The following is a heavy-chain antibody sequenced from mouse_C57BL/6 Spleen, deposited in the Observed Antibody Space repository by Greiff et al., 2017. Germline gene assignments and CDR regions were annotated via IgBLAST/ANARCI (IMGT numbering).Heavy chain of an antibody. V-gene: IGHV1-15*01. CDR2: IDPETGGT. J-gene: IGHJ2*01. CDR3: TRPIYGSSFDY. CDR1: GYTFTDYE. D-gene: IGHD1-1*01. Sequence: VQLQESGAELVRPGASVTLSCKASGYTFTDYEMHWVKQTPVHGLEWIGAIDPETGGTAYNQKFKGKAILTADKSSSTAYMELRSLTSEDSAVYYCTRPIYGSSFDYWGQGTTLTVSS.